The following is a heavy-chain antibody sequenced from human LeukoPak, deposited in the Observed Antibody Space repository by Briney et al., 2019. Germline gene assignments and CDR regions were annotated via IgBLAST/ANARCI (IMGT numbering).Heavy chain of an antibody. J-gene: IGHJ1*01. CDR2: INHSGST. CDR3: ARDHCSSTSWPEYFQH. D-gene: IGHD2-2*01. Sequence: PSETLSLTCAVYGGSFSGYYWSWIRQPPGKGLEWIGEINHSGSTNYNPSPKSRVTTSVDNTTNHTSLMLSSVTAADTAVYYCARDHCSSTSWPEYFQHWGQGTLVTVSS. V-gene: IGHV4-34*01. CDR1: GGSFSGYY.